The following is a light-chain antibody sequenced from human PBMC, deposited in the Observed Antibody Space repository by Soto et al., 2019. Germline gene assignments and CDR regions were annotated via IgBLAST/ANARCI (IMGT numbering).Light chain of an antibody. V-gene: IGLV2-14*01. J-gene: IGLJ1*01. CDR3: ASYTTDTSRL. Sequence: QSVLTQPASVSGSPGQSITIACTGTSSDVGGYNYVSWYQQHPGKAPKLMIYEVSNRPSGVSNRFSASKSGNTASLTISGLQAEDEADYYCASYTTDTSRLFGTGTKVTVL. CDR2: EVS. CDR1: SSDVGGYNY.